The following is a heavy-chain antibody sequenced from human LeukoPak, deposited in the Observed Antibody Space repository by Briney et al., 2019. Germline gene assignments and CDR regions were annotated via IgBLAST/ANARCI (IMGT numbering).Heavy chain of an antibody. J-gene: IGHJ3*02. Sequence: SETLSLTCIVSGGSISSYYWSWIRQPPGKGLEWIGYIYYSGSTNYNPSLKSRVTISVDTSKNQFSLKLSSVTAGETAVYYCASRLRYFDGLAFDIWGQGTMVTVSS. V-gene: IGHV4-59*01. CDR1: GGSISSYY. CDR3: ASRLRYFDGLAFDI. CDR2: IYYSGST. D-gene: IGHD3-9*01.